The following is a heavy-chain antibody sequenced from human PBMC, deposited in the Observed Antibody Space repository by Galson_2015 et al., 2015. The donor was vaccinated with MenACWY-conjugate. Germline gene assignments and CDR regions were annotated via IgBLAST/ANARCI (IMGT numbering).Heavy chain of an antibody. CDR2: LSGGGDKT. J-gene: IGHJ5*02. CDR1: GFTFSNYA. CDR3: AKAQSIGWYVGYNYFDP. D-gene: IGHD6-19*01. Sequence: SLRLSCAASGFTFSNYAMGWVRQASGKGLEWVSGLSGGGDKTFYEESVKGRFTISRDNSKNTLHLQMSSLRAEDTAVYYCAKAQSIGWYVGYNYFDPWGQGALVTVSS. V-gene: IGHV3-23*01.